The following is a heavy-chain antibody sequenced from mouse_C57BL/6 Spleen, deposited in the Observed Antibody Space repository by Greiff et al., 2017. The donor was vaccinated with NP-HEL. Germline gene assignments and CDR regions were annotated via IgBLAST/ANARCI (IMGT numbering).Heavy chain of an antibody. Sequence: QVQLKESGPGLVQPSQSLSITCTVSGFSLTSYGVHWVRQSPGKGLEWLGVIWSGGSTDYNAAFISRLSISKDNSKSQVFFKMNSLQADDTAIYYCARNWGDYDEGFAYWGQGTLVTVSA. D-gene: IGHD2-4*01. CDR2: IWSGGST. J-gene: IGHJ3*01. CDR3: ARNWGDYDEGFAY. CDR1: GFSLTSYG. V-gene: IGHV2-2*01.